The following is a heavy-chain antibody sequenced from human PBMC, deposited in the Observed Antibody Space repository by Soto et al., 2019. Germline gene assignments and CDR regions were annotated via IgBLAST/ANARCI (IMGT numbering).Heavy chain of an antibody. Sequence: ASVKVSCKASGYTFTSYGISWVRQAPGQGLEWMGWISAYNGNTNYAQKLQGRVTMTTDTSTSTAYMELRSLRSDDTAVYYCARVEFRYSSGWTRAIAFDYWGQGTLVTVSS. D-gene: IGHD6-19*01. CDR1: GYTFTSYG. CDR3: ARVEFRYSSGWTRAIAFDY. CDR2: ISAYNGNT. V-gene: IGHV1-18*01. J-gene: IGHJ4*02.